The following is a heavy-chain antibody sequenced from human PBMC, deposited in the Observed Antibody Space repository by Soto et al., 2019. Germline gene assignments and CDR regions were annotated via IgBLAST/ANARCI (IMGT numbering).Heavy chain of an antibody. Sequence: GSVRLSCASSGFTFSSYAMSWVRQAPGKGLEWVSAISGSGGSTYYADSVKGRFTISRDNSKNTLYLQMNSLGAEDTAVYYCAPYCSGGSCSGTVWGQGTTVTVSS. CDR2: ISGSGGST. CDR1: GFTFSSYA. CDR3: APYCSGGSCSGTV. J-gene: IGHJ6*02. D-gene: IGHD2-15*01. V-gene: IGHV3-23*01.